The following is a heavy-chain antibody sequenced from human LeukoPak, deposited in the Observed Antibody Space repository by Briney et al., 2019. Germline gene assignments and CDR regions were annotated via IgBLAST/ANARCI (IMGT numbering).Heavy chain of an antibody. Sequence: PGESLKISCKGSGSSFTSYWIGWVRQMPGKGVEWVGIIYPGDSDTRYSPSFQGQITISADKSISTAYLQWSSLKASDTAMYYCARPSYYDILTGYYSDAFDIWGQGTMVTVSS. CDR3: ARPSYYDILTGYYSDAFDI. J-gene: IGHJ3*02. CDR1: GSSFTSYW. V-gene: IGHV5-51*01. CDR2: IYPGDSDT. D-gene: IGHD3-9*01.